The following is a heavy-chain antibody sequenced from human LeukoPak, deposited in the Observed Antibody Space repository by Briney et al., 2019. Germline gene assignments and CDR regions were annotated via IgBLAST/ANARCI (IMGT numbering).Heavy chain of an antibody. V-gene: IGHV3-74*01. J-gene: IGHJ4*02. CDR3: ARDEYYYGSGSGY. CDR2: IKSDGSYT. Sequence: PGGSLRLSCAASGFTFISYWMHWVRQAPGKGLVWVSRIKSDGSYTDYADSVKGRFTNSRDNAKNSLYLQMNSLRAEDTAVYYCARDEYYYGSGSGYWGQGTLVTVSS. CDR1: GFTFISYW. D-gene: IGHD3-10*01.